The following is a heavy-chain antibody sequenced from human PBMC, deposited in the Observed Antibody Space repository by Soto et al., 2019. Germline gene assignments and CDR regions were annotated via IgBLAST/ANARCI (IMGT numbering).Heavy chain of an antibody. CDR1: GCAFSSYT. CDR2: IIPILGIA. J-gene: IGHJ4*02. D-gene: IGHD1-20*01. V-gene: IGHV1-69*04. CDR3: AKDPYNGNDGPVAY. Sequence: SVKVSCKAAGCAFSSYTISWVRQAPGQGLEWMGRIIPILGIANYAQKFQGRVTITADKSTSTAYMELSSLRSEDTAVYYCAKDPYNGNDGPVAYWGKGTSVTVSS.